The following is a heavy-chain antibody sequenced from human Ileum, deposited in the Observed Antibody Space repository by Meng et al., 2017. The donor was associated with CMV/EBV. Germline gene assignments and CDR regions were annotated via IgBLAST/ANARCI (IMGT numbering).Heavy chain of an antibody. CDR2: VDPNRGGT. Sequence: NPFPVSFLHWVRQAPGQGLQWLVWVDPNRGGTNYAQKVQGSFTMTWDTSITTAYMELTRLRSDDTAVYYCTRSRYCSSSSCWGGFDPWGQGTLVTVSS. V-gene: IGHV1-2*02. CDR3: TRSRYCSSSSCWGGFDP. D-gene: IGHD2-2*01. CDR1: NPFPVSF. J-gene: IGHJ5*02.